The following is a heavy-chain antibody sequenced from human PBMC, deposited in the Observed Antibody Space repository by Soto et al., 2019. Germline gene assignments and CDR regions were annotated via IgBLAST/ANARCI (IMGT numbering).Heavy chain of an antibody. CDR3: AKVIVARGGMDV. CDR1: GFTFSSYA. Sequence: EVQLLDSGGGLVQPGGSLRLSCAASGFTFSSYAMSWVRQAPGKGLEWVSAISGSAITTYYADSVKGRFTISRDNSKNPVYLQMNSRRAEDTAIYYCAKVIVARGGMDVWGRGTTVTVSS. D-gene: IGHD6-6*01. J-gene: IGHJ6*02. CDR2: ISGSAITT. V-gene: IGHV3-23*01.